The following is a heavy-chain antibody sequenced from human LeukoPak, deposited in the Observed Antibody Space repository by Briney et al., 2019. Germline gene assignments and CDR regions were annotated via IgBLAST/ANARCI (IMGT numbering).Heavy chain of an antibody. D-gene: IGHD2-2*01. CDR1: GGSISSGGYY. Sequence: SQTLSLTCTVSGGSISSGGYYWSWIRQPPGKGLEWIGYIYHSGSTYYNPSLKSRVTISVDRSKNQFSLKLSSVTAADTAVYYCARDREDIVVVPAAQHDAFDTWGQGTMVTVSS. V-gene: IGHV4-30-2*01. J-gene: IGHJ3*02. CDR2: IYHSGST. CDR3: ARDREDIVVVPAAQHDAFDT.